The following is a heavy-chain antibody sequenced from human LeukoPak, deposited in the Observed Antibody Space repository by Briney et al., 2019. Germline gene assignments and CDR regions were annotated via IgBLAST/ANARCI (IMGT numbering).Heavy chain of an antibody. D-gene: IGHD6-13*01. CDR1: GFTFSSYW. Sequence: GGSLRLSCAASGFTFSSYWMSWVRQAPGKGLEWVANIKQDGSEKYYVDSVKGRFTISRDNAKNSLYLQMNSLRAEDTAVYYCVTDDFGNIDSSSSYDFFDVWGPGTMVIVSS. CDR3: VTDDFGNIDSSSSYDFFDV. CDR2: IKQDGSEK. V-gene: IGHV3-7*01. J-gene: IGHJ3*01.